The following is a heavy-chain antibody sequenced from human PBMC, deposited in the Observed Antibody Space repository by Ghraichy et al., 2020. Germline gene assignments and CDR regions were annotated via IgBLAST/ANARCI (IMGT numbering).Heavy chain of an antibody. Sequence: ASVKVSCKASGYTFTDYYIHWVRQAPGQGLEWMGWFNPNSGGTNFAPKFQGRVTLTRDTSIRTVYMELSSLRSDDTAVYYCARDAGMVTAYYFDVWGQGTLVTVSS. V-gene: IGHV1-2*02. CDR1: GYTFTDYY. J-gene: IGHJ4*02. CDR2: FNPNSGGT. D-gene: IGHD2-21*02. CDR3: ARDAGMVTAYYFDV.